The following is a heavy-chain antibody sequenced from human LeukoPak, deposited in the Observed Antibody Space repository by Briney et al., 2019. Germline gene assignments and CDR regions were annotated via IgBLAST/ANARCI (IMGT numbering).Heavy chain of an antibody. Sequence: ASVKVSCKASGYTFTSYAMHWVRQAPGQRLEWMGWINAGNGNTKYSQMFQGRVTITRDTSASTAYMELSSLRSEDTAVYYCARGLWFGELLKLFDYWGQGTLVTVSS. CDR2: INAGNGNT. J-gene: IGHJ4*02. CDR3: ARGLWFGELLKLFDY. D-gene: IGHD3-10*01. CDR1: GYTFTSYA. V-gene: IGHV1-3*01.